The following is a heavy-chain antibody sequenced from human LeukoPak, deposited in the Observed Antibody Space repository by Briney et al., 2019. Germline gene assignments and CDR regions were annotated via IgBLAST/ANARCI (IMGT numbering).Heavy chain of an antibody. CDR3: ASSYSSSWWIV. Sequence: SETLSLTCTVSGGSISSYYWSSIRQTPGKGLEWIGYIYTSGSTNYNPAIKSRVTISVDTSKNQFSLKLSSVTAADTAVYYCASSYSSSWWIVWGKGTTVTVSS. CDR1: GGSISSYY. J-gene: IGHJ6*04. V-gene: IGHV4-4*09. CDR2: IYTSGST. D-gene: IGHD6-13*01.